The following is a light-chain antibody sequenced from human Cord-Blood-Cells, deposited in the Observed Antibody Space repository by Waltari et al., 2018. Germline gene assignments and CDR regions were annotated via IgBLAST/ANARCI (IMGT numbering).Light chain of an antibody. J-gene: IGKJ3*01. CDR3: QQSYSTPPFT. CDR2: AAS. V-gene: IGKV1-39*01. CDR1: HIISSY. Sequence: DIQMTQSPSSLSPSVGARVTITCRASHIISSYFNWYQQKPGKAPKLLIYAASSLQGGVPSRFSGSGSGTDFTLTISSLQPEDFATYYWQQSYSTPPFTFGPGTKVDI.